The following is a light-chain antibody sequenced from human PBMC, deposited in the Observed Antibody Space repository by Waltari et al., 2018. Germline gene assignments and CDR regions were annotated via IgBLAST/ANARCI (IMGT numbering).Light chain of an antibody. Sequence: EIVLTQSPATLSVSPGDRATLSCRASQSVSSNLAWYQQKPGQAPRLLIYGASTRATGIPGRCSGSGSGTEVTVTGSSMQSEDLAVYYCQQYNNWPPGAFGPGTKVDSK. CDR2: GAS. CDR1: QSVSSN. J-gene: IGKJ3*01. V-gene: IGKV3-15*01. CDR3: QQYNNWPPGA.